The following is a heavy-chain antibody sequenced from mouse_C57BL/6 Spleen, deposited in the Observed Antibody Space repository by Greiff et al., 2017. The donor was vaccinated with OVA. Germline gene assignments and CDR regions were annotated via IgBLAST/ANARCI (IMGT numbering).Heavy chain of an antibody. CDR3: ARKGGYYDAMDY. V-gene: IGHV1-26*01. J-gene: IGHJ4*01. Sequence: EVQLQQSGPELVKPGASVKISCKASGYTFTDYYMNWVKQSHGKSLEWIGDINPNNGGTSYNQKFKGKATLTVDKSSSTAYMELRSLTSEDSAVYYCARKGGYYDAMDYWGQGTSVTVS. CDR2: INPNNGGT. CDR1: GYTFTDYY.